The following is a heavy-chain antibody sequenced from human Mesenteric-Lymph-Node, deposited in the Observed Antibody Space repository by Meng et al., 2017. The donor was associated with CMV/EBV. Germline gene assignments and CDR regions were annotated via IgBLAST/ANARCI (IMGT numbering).Heavy chain of an antibody. D-gene: IGHD2-15*01. CDR2: IPYDGSDE. CDR1: ALTFTGYP. CDR3: ARDIGRFCTGGTCYARPYLYDLDV. J-gene: IGHJ6*02. V-gene: IGHV3-30-3*01. Sequence: GGSLRLSCAASALTFTGYPMHWVRQAPGKGLEWVAAIPYDGSDEYYADSVKGRFTVSRDNSKNTLYLQLSSLRADDTAVYFCARDIGRFCTGGTCYARPYLYDLDVWGQGTTVTVSS.